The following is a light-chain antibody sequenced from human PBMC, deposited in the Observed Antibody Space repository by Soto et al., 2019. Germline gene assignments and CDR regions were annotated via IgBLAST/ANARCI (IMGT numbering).Light chain of an antibody. J-gene: IGLJ2*01. Sequence: QTVVTQEPSFSVSPGGTVTLTCGLSSGSVSTSYYPSWYQQTPGQAPRTLIYSTNTRSSGVPDRFSVSILGNKAALTITGAQADDESDYYCVLYMGSGINVVFGGGTKLTVL. CDR2: STN. V-gene: IGLV8-61*01. CDR3: VLYMGSGINVV. CDR1: SGSVSTSYY.